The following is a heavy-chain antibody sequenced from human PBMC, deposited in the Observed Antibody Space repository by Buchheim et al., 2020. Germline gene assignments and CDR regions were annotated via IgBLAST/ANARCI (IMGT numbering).Heavy chain of an antibody. CDR1: GYTFTGYY. CDR2: INPNSGGT. CDR3: ARGPWSGIENWFDP. V-gene: IGHV1-2*02. J-gene: IGHJ5*02. Sequence: QVQLVQSGAEVKKPGASVKVSCKASGYTFTGYYMHWVRQAPGQGLEWMGWINPNSGGTNYAQQFQGRVTMTRDTSISTAYMELSRLRSDDTAVYYCARGPWSGIENWFDPWGQGTL. D-gene: IGHD3-3*01.